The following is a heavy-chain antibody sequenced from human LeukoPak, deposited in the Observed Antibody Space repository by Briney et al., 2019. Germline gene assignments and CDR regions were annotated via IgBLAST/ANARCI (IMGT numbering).Heavy chain of an antibody. CDR3: AREIKNSSSWYPFDY. Sequence: ASVKVSCKASGYTFTSYGISWVRQAPGQGLEWMGWISAYNGNTNYAQKLQGRVTMTTDTSTSTAYMELRSLRSDDTAVYYCAREIKNSSSWYPFDYWGQGTLVTVSS. CDR1: GYTFTSYG. CDR2: ISAYNGNT. V-gene: IGHV1-18*01. J-gene: IGHJ4*02. D-gene: IGHD6-13*01.